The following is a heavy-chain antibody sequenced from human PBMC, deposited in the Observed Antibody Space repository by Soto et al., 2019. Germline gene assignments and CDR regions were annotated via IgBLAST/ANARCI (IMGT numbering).Heavy chain of an antibody. D-gene: IGHD2-15*01. J-gene: IGHJ4*02. V-gene: IGHV3-30*18. CDR3: AKDRDPIVVVVDAMGY. Sequence: PGGSLKLSCAASGFTFSSYGMHWVRQAPGKGLEWVAVISYDGSNKYYADSVKGRFTISRDNSKNTLYLQMNSLRAEDTAVYYCAKDRDPIVVVVDAMGYWGQGTLVTVSS. CDR1: GFTFSSYG. CDR2: ISYDGSNK.